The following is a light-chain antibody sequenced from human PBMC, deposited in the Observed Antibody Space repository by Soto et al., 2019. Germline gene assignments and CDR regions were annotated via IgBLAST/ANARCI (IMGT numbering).Light chain of an antibody. CDR2: AAS. Sequence: DIQMTQSPSSLSASVGDRVTITCRASQTISSYLNWYQQKPGKAPKLLIFAASTLQSGVPSRFSGSGSGTDLTLTVSSLQPEDFATYYCQQSHSTPWTFGQGTKVDIK. CDR1: QTISSY. CDR3: QQSHSTPWT. J-gene: IGKJ1*01. V-gene: IGKV1-39*01.